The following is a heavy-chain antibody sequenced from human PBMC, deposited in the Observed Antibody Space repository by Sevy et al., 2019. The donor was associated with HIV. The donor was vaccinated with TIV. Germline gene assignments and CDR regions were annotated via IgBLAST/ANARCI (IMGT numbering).Heavy chain of an antibody. Sequence: SETLSLTCTVSGGSISSGGYYWSWIRQHPGKGLEWIGYIYYSGSTYYNPSLKSRVTISVDTSKNQFSLKLSSVTAADTAVYYCARDIRRWGGEGKDIVVVPAAIDWFGPWGQGTLVTVSS. D-gene: IGHD2-2*01. CDR3: ARDIRRWGGEGKDIVVVPAAIDWFGP. CDR2: IYYSGST. CDR1: GGSISSGGYY. J-gene: IGHJ5*02. V-gene: IGHV4-31*03.